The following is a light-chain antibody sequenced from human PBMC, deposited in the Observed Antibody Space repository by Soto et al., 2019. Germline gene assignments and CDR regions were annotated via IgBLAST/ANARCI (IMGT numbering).Light chain of an antibody. Sequence: DIQMTQSPSSLSASIGDRVTITCRASQTISFYLNWYQQKPGKAPRLLIYAAGSLQSGVPSRFSGGGSGAEFTLTVSSLQSEDFATYYSQLSYPTPHTFGPGAK. V-gene: IGKV1-39*01. CDR1: QTISFY. CDR3: QLSYPTPHT. CDR2: AAG. J-gene: IGKJ1*01.